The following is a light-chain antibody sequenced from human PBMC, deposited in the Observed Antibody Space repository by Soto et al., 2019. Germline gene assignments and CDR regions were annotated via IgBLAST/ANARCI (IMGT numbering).Light chain of an antibody. CDR2: KAS. Sequence: IRMTQSPSTLSGSVGDRVTSTCRASQTISSWLAWYQQKPGKAPKLLIYKASTLKSGVPSRFSGSGSGTEFTLTISSLQPDDFATYYCQHYNSYSEAFGQGTKVDIK. J-gene: IGKJ1*01. CDR3: QHYNSYSEA. V-gene: IGKV1-5*03. CDR1: QTISSW.